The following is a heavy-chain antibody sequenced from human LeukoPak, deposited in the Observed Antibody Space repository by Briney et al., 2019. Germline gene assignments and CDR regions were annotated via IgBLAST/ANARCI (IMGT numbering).Heavy chain of an antibody. CDR1: GDTFTVYF. D-gene: IGHD3/OR15-3a*01. Sequence: ASVKVSCKASGDTFTVYFMHWVRQAPGQGLEWMGRINPNNGDTDYAQKFQGRVTLTRDTSITTAYMDLTRPKSDDTAVYYCARAGWTDAFDIWGQGTMVTVSS. CDR2: INPNNGDT. V-gene: IGHV1-2*06. J-gene: IGHJ3*02. CDR3: ARAGWTDAFDI.